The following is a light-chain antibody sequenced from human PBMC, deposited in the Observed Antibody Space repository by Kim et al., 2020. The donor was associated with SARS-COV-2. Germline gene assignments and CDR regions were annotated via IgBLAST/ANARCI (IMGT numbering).Light chain of an antibody. V-gene: IGKV1-27*01. CDR2: SAS. J-gene: IGKJ1*01. Sequence: ASVGDRVTITCRASQGISNSLAWYQQKPGKVPKVLIYSASALQSGVPSRFSGSGSGTDFTLTISSLQPEDVATYYCQKYNAAPWTFGQGTKVEI. CDR1: QGISNS. CDR3: QKYNAAPWT.